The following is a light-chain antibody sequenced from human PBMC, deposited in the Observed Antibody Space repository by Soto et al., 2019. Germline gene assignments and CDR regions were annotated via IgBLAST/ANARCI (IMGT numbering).Light chain of an antibody. V-gene: IGKV2-28*01. J-gene: IGKJ1*01. Sequence: DVVMTQSPLSLPVTPGEPASISCRSSQSLLHSNGYNYLDWYLQKPGQSPQLLIYLGSNRASGVPDGFSGSGSGTDFTLKISRVQTEDVGVYYCMQSLQTPPTFGQGTKVEI. CDR1: QSLLHSNGYNY. CDR2: LGS. CDR3: MQSLQTPPT.